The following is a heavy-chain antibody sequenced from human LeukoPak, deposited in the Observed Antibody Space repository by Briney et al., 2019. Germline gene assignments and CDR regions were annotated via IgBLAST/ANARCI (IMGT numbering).Heavy chain of an antibody. Sequence: GASVKVSCKASGFTFTDYGISWMRQAPGQGLEWVGWIRVSSGNTDYAQKLQGRVTMTTDTSTNTAYMELKGLRSDDTAVYYCTRDRSNNDSWGQGTPVTVSS. V-gene: IGHV1-18*01. J-gene: IGHJ4*02. D-gene: IGHD6-13*01. CDR1: GFTFTDYG. CDR3: TRDRSNNDS. CDR2: IRVSSGNT.